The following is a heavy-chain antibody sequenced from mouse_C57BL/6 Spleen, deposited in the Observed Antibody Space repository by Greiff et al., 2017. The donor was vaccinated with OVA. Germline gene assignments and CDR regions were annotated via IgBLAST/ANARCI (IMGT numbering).Heavy chain of an antibody. CDR2: IRYSGST. Sequence: EVQRVESGPGMVKPSQSLSLTCTVTGYSITSGYDWHWIRHFPGNKLEWMGYIRYSGSTNYNPSLKSRISITHDTSKNHFFLKLNSVTTEDTATYYCARALYDGYYAMDYWGQGTSVTVSS. D-gene: IGHD2-3*01. J-gene: IGHJ4*01. V-gene: IGHV3-1*01. CDR1: GYSITSGYD. CDR3: ARALYDGYYAMDY.